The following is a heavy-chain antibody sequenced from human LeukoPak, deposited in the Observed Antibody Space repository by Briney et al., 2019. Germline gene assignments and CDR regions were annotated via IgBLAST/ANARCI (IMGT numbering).Heavy chain of an antibody. CDR2: MYTSGST. CDR3: ARDNCIGGSCFTLDY. CDR1: GGSINSYY. D-gene: IGHD2-15*01. Sequence: SETLSLTCTVSGGSINSYYWSWIRQPAGKGLEWIGRMYTSGSTNYNPSLKRRVTMSVDTSKNQFSLKLSSVTVADTAVYYCARDNCIGGSCFTLDYWGQGTLVTVSS. V-gene: IGHV4-4*07. J-gene: IGHJ4*02.